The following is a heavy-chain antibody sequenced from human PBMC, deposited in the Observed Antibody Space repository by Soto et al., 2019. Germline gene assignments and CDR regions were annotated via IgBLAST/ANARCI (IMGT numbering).Heavy chain of an antibody. Sequence: QVHLQQWGAGLLKPSETLSLTCAVYGGSVNGYYWNWIRQPPGKGLEWIGEINHTGDTHYNPSLKSRVTMSVDTYKNQFSLRLSSVTAADTAIYYCATRITVFGLLIPPFDPWGQGTQVTVSS. CDR1: GGSVNGYY. CDR3: ATRITVFGLLIPPFDP. D-gene: IGHD3-3*01. J-gene: IGHJ5*02. V-gene: IGHV4-34*02. CDR2: INHTGDT.